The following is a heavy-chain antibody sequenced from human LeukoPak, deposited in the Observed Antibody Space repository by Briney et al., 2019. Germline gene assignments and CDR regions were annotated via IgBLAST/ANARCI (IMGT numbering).Heavy chain of an antibody. V-gene: IGHV3-74*03. CDR3: ASDGSITGPTDY. D-gene: IGHD1-20*01. Sequence: PGGSLRLSCAASGFTFSSYWLHWVRQAPGKGLVWVSRINSDGSSITYADSVKGRFTISRDNAKNSLYLQMNSLRAEDTAVYYCASDGSITGPTDYWGQGTLVTVSS. CDR2: INSDGSSI. J-gene: IGHJ4*02. CDR1: GFTFSSYW.